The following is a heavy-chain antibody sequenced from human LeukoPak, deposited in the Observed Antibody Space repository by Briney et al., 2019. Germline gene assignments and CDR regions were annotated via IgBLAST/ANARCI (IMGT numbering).Heavy chain of an antibody. CDR2: ISYDGSNK. CDR1: GFTFSSYG. Sequence: GGSLRLSCAASGFTFSSYGMHWVRQAPGKGLEWVALISYDGSNKDYADSVKGRFTISRDNSKNTLYLQMNSLRAEDTAAYYCAKEYRLVAVAGTSYFDYWGQGTLVTVSS. CDR3: AKEYRLVAVAGTSYFDY. J-gene: IGHJ4*02. D-gene: IGHD6-19*01. V-gene: IGHV3-30*18.